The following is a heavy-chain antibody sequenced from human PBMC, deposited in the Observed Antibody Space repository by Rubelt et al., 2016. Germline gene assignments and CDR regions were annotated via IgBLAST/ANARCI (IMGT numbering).Heavy chain of an antibody. Sequence: QLQLQESGPGLVKPSETLSLTCTVSGASITSSGYYWGWIRQPPGKGLEWIGSIFYSGSFYYNPSLKSRVTISIDTSKNQFSLKLTSRTAADTAVYYWARPQYSWVSTIDYWGQGTLVTVSS. V-gene: IGHV4-39*01. D-gene: IGHD6-13*01. J-gene: IGHJ4*02. CDR1: GASITSSGYY. CDR3: ARPQYSWVSTIDY. CDR2: IFYSGSF.